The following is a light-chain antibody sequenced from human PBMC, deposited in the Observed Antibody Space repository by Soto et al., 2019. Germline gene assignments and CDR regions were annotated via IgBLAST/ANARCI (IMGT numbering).Light chain of an antibody. Sequence: DIQMTQSPSTLSASVGDRVTITCRASQNINNWLAWYQQKPGKAPKLLIYRASSLENGVPSRFSGRGSGTDFICNTTSLQPDDFATDYCQQYSSDSTFGQGTKVEIK. CDR1: QNINNW. J-gene: IGKJ1*01. CDR2: RAS. V-gene: IGKV1-5*03. CDR3: QQYSSDST.